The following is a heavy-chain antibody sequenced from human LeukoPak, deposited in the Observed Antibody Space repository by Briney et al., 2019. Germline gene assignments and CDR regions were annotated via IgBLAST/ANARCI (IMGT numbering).Heavy chain of an antibody. CDR3: ARDLIFGVVRGSDY. J-gene: IGHJ4*02. V-gene: IGHV3-23*01. CDR2: ISGSGGST. D-gene: IGHD3-3*01. Sequence: GGSLRLSCAASGFTFSSYAMSWVRQAPGKGLEWVSDISGSGGSTYYADSVKGRFTISRDNSKNTLYLQMNSLRAEDTAVYYCARDLIFGVVRGSDYWGQGTLVTVSS. CDR1: GFTFSSYA.